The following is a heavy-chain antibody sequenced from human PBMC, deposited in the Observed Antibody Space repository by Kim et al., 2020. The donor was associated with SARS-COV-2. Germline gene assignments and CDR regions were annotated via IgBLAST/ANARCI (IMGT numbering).Heavy chain of an antibody. CDR2: ISGDGGKI. V-gene: IGHV3-23*01. CDR1: GFIFSSYA. J-gene: IGHJ1*01. Sequence: GGSLRLSCEASGFIFSSYAMSWVRQAPGKGLEWVSLISGDGGKIVYADSVKGRFTISRDNSKNTVFLQMSSLRAEDTALYYCMRRYNLEVFWGQGTLVTVSS. D-gene: IGHD1-1*01. CDR3: MRRYNLEVF.